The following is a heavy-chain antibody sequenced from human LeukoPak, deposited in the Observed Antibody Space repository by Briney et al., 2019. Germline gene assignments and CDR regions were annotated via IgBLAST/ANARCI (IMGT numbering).Heavy chain of an antibody. CDR3: AKGVADGTWGTSFDY. CDR1: GFSFSTYP. J-gene: IGHJ4*02. V-gene: IGHV3-30*01. Sequence: PGRSLSLSCAASGFSFSTYPFHWVRQAPGKGPEWLAVISYDGNYKYYAESVKGRFTISRDNSKNTLSLQMNSLRAEDTAVYYCAKGVADGTWGTSFDYWGQGTLVTVSS. D-gene: IGHD6-13*01. CDR2: ISYDGNYK.